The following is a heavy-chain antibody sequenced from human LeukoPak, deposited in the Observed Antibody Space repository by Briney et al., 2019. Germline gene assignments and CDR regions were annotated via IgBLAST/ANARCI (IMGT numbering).Heavy chain of an antibody. J-gene: IGHJ6*03. V-gene: IGHV4-34*01. Sequence: NASETLSLTCAVYVGSFSGYYWSWIRQPPGKGLEWIGEINHSGSTNYNPSLKSRVTISVDPSKKQFSLKLSSVTAADTAVYYCARGRHYYYDSSGYYSGSYYYYMDVWGKGTTVTVSS. CDR3: ARGRHYYYDSSGYYSGSYYYYMDV. CDR2: INHSGST. D-gene: IGHD3-22*01. CDR1: VGSFSGYY.